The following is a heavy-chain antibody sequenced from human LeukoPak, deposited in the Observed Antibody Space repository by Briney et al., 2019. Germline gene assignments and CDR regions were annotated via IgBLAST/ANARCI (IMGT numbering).Heavy chain of an antibody. CDR1: GFTFSSYA. CDR2: ISGSGSNT. CDR3: AKVRSAISYFDS. V-gene: IGHV3-23*01. J-gene: IGHJ4*02. Sequence: GGSLRLSCVASGFTFSSYAMNWVRQAPGKGLEWVSAISGSGSNTYYADSVKGRFTISRDNSKNTLYLQVDSLRAEDTAMYYCAKVRSAISYFDSWGQGTLVTVSS.